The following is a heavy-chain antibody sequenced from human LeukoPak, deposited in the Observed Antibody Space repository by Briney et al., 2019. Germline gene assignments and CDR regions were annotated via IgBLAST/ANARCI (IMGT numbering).Heavy chain of an antibody. CDR1: GGTFSSYT. CDR3: ASGVGYYDSSGHYYSPIEC. D-gene: IGHD3-22*01. Sequence: ASVKVSCKASGGTFSSYTISWVRQAPGQGLEWMGRIIPILGIANYAQKFQGRATITADKSTSTAYMELSSLRSEDTAVYYCASGVGYYDSSGHYYSPIECWGQGTLVTVSS. J-gene: IGHJ4*02. CDR2: IIPILGIA. V-gene: IGHV1-69*02.